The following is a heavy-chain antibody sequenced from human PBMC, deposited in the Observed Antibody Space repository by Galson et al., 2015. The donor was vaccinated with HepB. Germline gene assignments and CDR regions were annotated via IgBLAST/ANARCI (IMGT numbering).Heavy chain of an antibody. V-gene: IGHV3-7*03. D-gene: IGHD5-18*01. Sequence: SLRLSCAASGFSFSDYWMRWVRQAPGKGLEWVARIKQDGSTTSYVDSLEGRFIISRDNPQNSLFLQLNSLRPEDTAVYYCARDGPHNYGEHDYWGQGTLVTVSS. CDR3: ARDGPHNYGEHDY. J-gene: IGHJ4*02. CDR1: GFSFSDYW. CDR2: IKQDGSTT.